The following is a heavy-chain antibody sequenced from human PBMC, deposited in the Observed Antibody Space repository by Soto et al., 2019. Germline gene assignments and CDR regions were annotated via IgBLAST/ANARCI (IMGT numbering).Heavy chain of an antibody. CDR3: ARVAAAGPFDY. Sequence: SETLSLTCTVSGGSISSGGYYWSWIRQHPGKGLEWIGYIYYSGSTYYNPSLKSRVTISVDTSKNQFSLKLSSVTAADTAVYYCARVAAAGPFDYWGQGTLVTSPQ. D-gene: IGHD6-13*01. J-gene: IGHJ4*02. CDR1: GGSISSGGYY. CDR2: IYYSGST. V-gene: IGHV4-31*03.